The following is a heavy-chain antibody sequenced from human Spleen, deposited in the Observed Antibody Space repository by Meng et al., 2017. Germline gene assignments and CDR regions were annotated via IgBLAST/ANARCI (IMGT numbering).Heavy chain of an antibody. CDR1: GFSLSTSGVG. CDR2: VYWDDDR. Sequence: QITLKESGPTLVKPTQTLTLTCTFSGFSLSTSGVGVGWIRQPPGKALECLALVYWDDDRRYIPSLKSRLTITKDTSKNQVVLSMTNMDPVDTAIYYCAHRGIAVAAYDYWGQGTLVTVSS. CDR3: AHRGIAVAAYDY. V-gene: IGHV2-5*02. D-gene: IGHD6-19*01. J-gene: IGHJ4*02.